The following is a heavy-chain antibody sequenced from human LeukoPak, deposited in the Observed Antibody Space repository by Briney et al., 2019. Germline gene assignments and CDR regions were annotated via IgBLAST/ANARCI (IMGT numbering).Heavy chain of an antibody. CDR3: TRGASIYNWNDINWFDS. CDR2: IGIDTSYI. Sequence: GGSLRLSCTASGFTFSSYTMNWVRQAPGKGLEWVSFIGIDTSYIYYSDSAKGRFTISRDNAKNSLYLQMKDLRAEDTALYYCTRGASIYNWNDINWFDSWGQGTLVTVSS. CDR1: GFTFSSYT. D-gene: IGHD1-1*01. J-gene: IGHJ5*01. V-gene: IGHV3-21*06.